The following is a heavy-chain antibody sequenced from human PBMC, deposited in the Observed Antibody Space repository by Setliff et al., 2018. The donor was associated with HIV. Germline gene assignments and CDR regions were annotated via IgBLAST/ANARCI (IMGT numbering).Heavy chain of an antibody. Sequence: ASVKVSCKASGYTFTDYGVFWVRQAPGQGLEWMGWISAYNGNTNYAQKFQGRVSMTTDTSTSTAYVELRTLRSDDTAVYYCARDIRDNFWSAYYNIGGGASYIWGQGTMVTVSS. CDR2: ISAYNGNT. J-gene: IGHJ3*02. D-gene: IGHD3-3*01. CDR3: ARDIRDNFWSAYYNIGGGASYI. V-gene: IGHV1-18*01. CDR1: GYTFTDYG.